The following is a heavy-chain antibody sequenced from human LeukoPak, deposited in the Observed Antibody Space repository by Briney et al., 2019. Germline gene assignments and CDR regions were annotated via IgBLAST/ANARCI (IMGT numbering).Heavy chain of an antibody. Sequence: GGSLRLSCAASGFTFSSYSMNWVRQAPGKGLEWVSYISSSSSTIYYADSVKGRFTISRDNAKNSLYLQMNSLRAEDTAVYYCARDTDSSLFDYWGQGTLVTVSS. CDR2: ISSSSSTI. CDR3: ARDTDSSLFDY. CDR1: GFTFSSYS. J-gene: IGHJ4*02. V-gene: IGHV3-48*01. D-gene: IGHD6-13*01.